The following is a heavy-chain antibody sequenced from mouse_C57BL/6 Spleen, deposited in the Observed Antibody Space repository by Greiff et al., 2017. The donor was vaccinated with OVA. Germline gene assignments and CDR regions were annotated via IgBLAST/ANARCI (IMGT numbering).Heavy chain of an antibody. CDR3: ARTNYYGRDYFDY. CDR2: IWSGGST. Sequence: VQLQESGPGLVQPSQSLSITCTVSGFSLTSYGVYWVRQSPGKGLEWRGVIWSGGSTDYTAAFISRLSISKDKSKSQVFFKMNSLQADDTAIYYCARTNYYGRDYFDYWGQGTTLTVSS. J-gene: IGHJ2*01. D-gene: IGHD1-1*01. V-gene: IGHV2-2*01. CDR1: GFSLTSYG.